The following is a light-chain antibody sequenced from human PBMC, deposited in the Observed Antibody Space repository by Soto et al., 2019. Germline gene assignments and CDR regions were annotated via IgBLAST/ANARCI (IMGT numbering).Light chain of an antibody. CDR3: QQRSNWPRT. CDR2: DAS. Sequence: EIVLTQSPATLSLSPGERATLSCRASQSVSVYLAWYQQKPGQAPRLLIYDASNRATGIPARFSGSGSGTDFTLTISSLEPEDFAIYYCQQRSNWPRTFGQGTQLEIK. V-gene: IGKV3-11*01. CDR1: QSVSVY. J-gene: IGKJ2*01.